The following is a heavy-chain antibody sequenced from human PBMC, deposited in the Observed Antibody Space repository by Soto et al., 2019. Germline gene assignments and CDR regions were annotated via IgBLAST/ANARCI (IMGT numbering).Heavy chain of an antibody. CDR2: IYYSGST. J-gene: IGHJ4*02. CDR3: ATSPFYSIVATGHFDY. D-gene: IGHD5-12*01. Sequence: PSETLSLTCTVSGGSISSGDYYWSWIRQPPGKGLEWIGYIYYSGSTYYNPSLKSRVTISVDTSKNQFSLKLSSVTAADTAVYYCATSPFYSIVATGHFDYWGQGTLVTVSS. CDR1: GGSISSGDYY. V-gene: IGHV4-30-4*01.